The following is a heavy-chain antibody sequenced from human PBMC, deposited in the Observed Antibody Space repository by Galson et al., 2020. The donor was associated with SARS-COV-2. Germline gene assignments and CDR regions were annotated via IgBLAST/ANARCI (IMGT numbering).Heavy chain of an antibody. D-gene: IGHD6-19*01. Sequence: ASVKVSCKVSEFTLTQFSIHWVRQAPGKGLEWIGGFDPEGDETIYAQRFRDRVSMTEDTSTDTAFLELNSLRSEDTAMYYCAGGYAVEALDMWG. CDR3: AGGYAVEALDM. CDR1: EFTLTQFS. CDR2: FDPEGDET. V-gene: IGHV1-24*01. J-gene: IGHJ3*02.